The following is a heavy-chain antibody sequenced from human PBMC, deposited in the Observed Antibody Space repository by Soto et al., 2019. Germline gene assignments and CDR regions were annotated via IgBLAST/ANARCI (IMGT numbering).Heavy chain of an antibody. CDR3: ARDAVAGTEGGGNWFDP. CDR2: IWYDGSNK. J-gene: IGHJ5*02. D-gene: IGHD6-19*01. V-gene: IGHV3-33*01. CDR1: GFTFSSYG. Sequence: QVQLVESGGGVVQPGRSLRLSCAASGFTFSSYGMHWVRQAPGKGLEWVAVIWYDGSNKYYADSVKGRFTISRDNSKNTLYLQMNSLRAEDTAVYYCARDAVAGTEGGGNWFDPWCQGTLVTVSS.